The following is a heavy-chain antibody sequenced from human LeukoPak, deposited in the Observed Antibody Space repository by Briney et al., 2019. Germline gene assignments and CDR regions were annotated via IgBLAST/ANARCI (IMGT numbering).Heavy chain of an antibody. D-gene: IGHD6-13*01. CDR3: ARVSRSWYHDWYFDL. V-gene: IGHV4-4*07. CDR2: IDSSGST. Sequence: SETLSLTCTVSGGSISSYYWSWIRQPAGKGLEWIGRIDSSGSTNYKPSLKSRVTMSVDTSKNQFSLKLSSVTAADTAVYYCARVSRSWYHDWYFDLWGRGTLVTVSS. CDR1: GGSISSYY. J-gene: IGHJ2*01.